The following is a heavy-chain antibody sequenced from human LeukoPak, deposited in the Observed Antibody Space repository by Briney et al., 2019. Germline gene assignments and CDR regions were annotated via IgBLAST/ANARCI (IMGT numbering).Heavy chain of an antibody. CDR3: TTDDDGGLGH. V-gene: IGHV1-69*04. D-gene: IGHD3-16*01. CDR2: IIPILGIA. J-gene: IGHJ4*02. CDR1: GGTFSSYA. Sequence: SVKVSCKASGGTFSSYAISWVRQAPGQGLEWMGRIIPILGIANYAQKFQGRVTITADKSTSTAYMELSSLRSEDTAVYYCTTDDDGGLGHWGQGTLVTVSS.